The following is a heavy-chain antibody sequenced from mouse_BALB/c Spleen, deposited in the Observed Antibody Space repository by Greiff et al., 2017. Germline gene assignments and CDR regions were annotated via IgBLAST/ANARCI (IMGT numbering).Heavy chain of an antibody. J-gene: IGHJ3*01. V-gene: IGHV5-17*02. Sequence: EVKLVESGGGLVQPGGSRKLSCAASGFTFSSFGMHWVRQAPEKGLEWVAYISSCSSTIYYADTVKGRFTISRDTPKNTLFLQMTSLRSEDTAMYYCASSITTATWFAYWGQGTLVTVSA. CDR2: ISSCSSTI. CDR3: ASSITTATWFAY. D-gene: IGHD1-2*01. CDR1: GFTFSSFG.